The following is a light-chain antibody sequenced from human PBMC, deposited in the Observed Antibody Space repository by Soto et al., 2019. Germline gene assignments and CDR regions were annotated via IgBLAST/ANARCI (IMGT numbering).Light chain of an antibody. CDR1: QSVSSY. Sequence: EIVLTQSPATLSLSPGERATLSCRASQSVSSYLAWYQQKPGLAPRLLIYDASNRATGIPARFSGSGSGTDFTLTISSLEPEDFAIYYCQQRSNWPPFTFGPGTKVDFK. CDR3: QQRSNWPPFT. CDR2: DAS. V-gene: IGKV3-11*01. J-gene: IGKJ3*01.